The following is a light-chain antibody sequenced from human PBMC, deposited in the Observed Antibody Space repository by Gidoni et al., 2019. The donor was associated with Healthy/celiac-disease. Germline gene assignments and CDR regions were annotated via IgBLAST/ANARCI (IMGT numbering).Light chain of an antibody. V-gene: IGKV1-39*01. Sequence: IQMTQSPSSLSASVGDRVTITCRASQSISSYLNWYQQKPGKAPKLLIYAASSLQSGVPSSFSGSGSGTDFTLTISSLQPEDFATYYCQQSYSTPPFTFGPGTKVDIK. J-gene: IGKJ3*01. CDR3: QQSYSTPPFT. CDR1: QSISSY. CDR2: AAS.